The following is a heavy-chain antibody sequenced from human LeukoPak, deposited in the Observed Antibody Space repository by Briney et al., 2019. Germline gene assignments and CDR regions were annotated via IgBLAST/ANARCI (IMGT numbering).Heavy chain of an antibody. J-gene: IGHJ4*02. CDR1: GFTFSSYS. Sequence: PGGSLRLSCAASGFTFSSYSMSWVRQAPGKGLEWVSSISSSSSYIYYADSVKGRLTISRDNAKNSLYLQMNSLRAEDTALYYCARVQAIAVASPFDYWGQGTLVTVSS. CDR2: ISSSSSYI. CDR3: ARVQAIAVASPFDY. D-gene: IGHD6-19*01. V-gene: IGHV3-21*04.